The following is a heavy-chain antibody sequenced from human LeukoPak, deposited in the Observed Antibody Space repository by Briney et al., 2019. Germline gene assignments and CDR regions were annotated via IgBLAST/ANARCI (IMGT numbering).Heavy chain of an antibody. Sequence: SETLSLTCAVSGGSITSSEWWSWVRQPPGKGLEWIGEIYHSGSTNYNPSLKSRVTISVDKSKNQFSLKLSSVTAADTAVYYCARVGGGNRFDYWGQGTLVAVSS. V-gene: IGHV4-4*02. CDR2: IYHSGST. J-gene: IGHJ4*02. CDR1: GGSITSSEW. CDR3: ARVGGGNRFDY. D-gene: IGHD2-15*01.